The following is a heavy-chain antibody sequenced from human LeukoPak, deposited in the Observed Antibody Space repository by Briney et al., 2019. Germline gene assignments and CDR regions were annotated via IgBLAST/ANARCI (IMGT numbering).Heavy chain of an antibody. V-gene: IGHV5-51*01. CDR3: ASGKYYFDY. Sequence: GESLKISCKGSGYSFTNFWIGWVRQMPGKGLEWVGSIYPGDSDTRYSPSFQGQVTISADRSISTAYLQWSSLKASDTAMYYCASGKYYFDYWGQGTLVAVSS. CDR2: IYPGDSDT. J-gene: IGHJ4*02. CDR1: GYSFTNFW.